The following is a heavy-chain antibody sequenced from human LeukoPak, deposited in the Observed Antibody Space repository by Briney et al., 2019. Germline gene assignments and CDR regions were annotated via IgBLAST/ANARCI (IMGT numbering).Heavy chain of an antibody. Sequence: GGSLRLSCAASGFTFSSHWMHWVRQAPGKGLVWVSRIASDGSTVYADSVKGRFTISRDNAKDTVYLQMNSLRVGDTAVYYCIGSGGWPGYWGQGTLVTVSS. V-gene: IGHV3-74*01. J-gene: IGHJ4*02. D-gene: IGHD1-26*01. CDR3: IGSGGWPGY. CDR2: IASDGST. CDR1: GFTFSSHW.